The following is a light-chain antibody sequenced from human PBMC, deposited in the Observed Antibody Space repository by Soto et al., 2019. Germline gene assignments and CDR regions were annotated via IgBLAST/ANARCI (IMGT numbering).Light chain of an antibody. J-gene: IGLJ2*01. CDR1: TSDIGSYNL. Sequence: QSALTQPASVSGSPGRSITISCTGSTSDIGSYNLVSWYQQHPGKAPKLMIYEGNKRPSGVSNRFSGSRSGNTASLTISGLQAEDEADYYCSSYTSSSARIFGGGTNLTVL. CDR2: EGN. V-gene: IGLV2-14*02. CDR3: SSYTSSSARI.